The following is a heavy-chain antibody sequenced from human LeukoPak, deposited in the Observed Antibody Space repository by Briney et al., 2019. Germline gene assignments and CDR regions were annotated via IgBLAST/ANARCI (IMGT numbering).Heavy chain of an antibody. CDR3: AREAGRGIEVVITHYYGMDV. D-gene: IGHD3-22*01. CDR2: INPSGGST. Sequence: GASVTVSCTASGYTFTSYYMHWVRQAPGQGLEWMGIINPSGGSTSYAQKFQGRVTMTRDTSTSTVYMELSSLRSEDTAVYYCAREAGRGIEVVITHYYGMDVWGQGTTVTVSS. J-gene: IGHJ6*02. CDR1: GYTFTSYY. V-gene: IGHV1-46*01.